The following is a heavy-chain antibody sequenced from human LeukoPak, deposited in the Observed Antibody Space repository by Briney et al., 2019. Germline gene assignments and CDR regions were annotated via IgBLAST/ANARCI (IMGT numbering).Heavy chain of an antibody. Sequence: GSLRLSCAPSGFTFSSYRMNWVRPAPGKGRGWDSYFSSSSSTISYADSVRGRLTTSRDNPTNPLYLQMTSLMARDTAVYSVAKTAYCYGCALPWDFDYWGQGTLVTVSS. V-gene: IGHV3-48*01. J-gene: IGHJ4*02. D-gene: IGHD3-10*01. CDR3: AKTAYCYGCALPWDFDY. CDR2: FSSSSSTI. CDR1: GFTFSSYR.